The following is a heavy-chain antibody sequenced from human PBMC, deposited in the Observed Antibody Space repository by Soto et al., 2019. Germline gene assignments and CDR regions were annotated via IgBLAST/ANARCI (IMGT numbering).Heavy chain of an antibody. CDR2: IYTGDSDT. D-gene: IGHD1-1*01. V-gene: IGHV5-51*01. J-gene: IGHJ6*02. CDR3: ARSILEMRYYYGMDV. CDR1: GYCFTSYW. Sequence: GESLKISCKGSGYCFTSYWIGWVRQMPGKGLVWMGIIYTGDSDTRYSPSFQGQVTISADKSISTAYLQWSSLKVSDTAMYYCARSILEMRYYYGMDVWGQGTTVTVYS.